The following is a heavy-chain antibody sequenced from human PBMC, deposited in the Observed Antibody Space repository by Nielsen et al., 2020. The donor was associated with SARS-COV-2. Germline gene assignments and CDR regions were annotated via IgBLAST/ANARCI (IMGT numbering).Heavy chain of an antibody. J-gene: IGHJ6*02. Sequence: SETLSLTCTVSGGSISSGGYYWGWIRHHPGKGLEWIGYIYFSGRTCYNPSLKGRVTISVDTSKNQFSLSLRSVTAADTAVYYCARESSGYDHYNYGMDVWGQGTTVTVSS. CDR1: GGSISSGGYY. CDR3: ARESSGYDHYNYGMDV. V-gene: IGHV4-31*03. CDR2: IYFSGRT. D-gene: IGHD5-12*01.